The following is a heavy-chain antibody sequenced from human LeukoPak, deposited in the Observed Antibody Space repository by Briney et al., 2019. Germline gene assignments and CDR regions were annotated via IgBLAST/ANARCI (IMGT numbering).Heavy chain of an antibody. Sequence: GGSLRLSCAASGFTFSKNAMSWVRQAPGKGLEWVSSLSGSGADTYYADSVKGRFTISRDNSKNTLYLQMNSLRAEDTAVYYCAKDLPNPGTSRHSQYWGQGTLVTVSS. CDR2: LSGSGADT. CDR3: AKDLPNPGTSRHSQY. V-gene: IGHV3-23*01. CDR1: GFTFSKNA. J-gene: IGHJ1*01. D-gene: IGHD2-8*01.